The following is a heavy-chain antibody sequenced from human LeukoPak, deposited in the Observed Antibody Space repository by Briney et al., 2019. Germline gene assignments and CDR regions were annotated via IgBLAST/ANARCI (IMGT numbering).Heavy chain of an antibody. CDR2: IFQSGSA. CDR1: GVSISSVTW. V-gene: IGHV4-4*02. D-gene: IGHD5-24*01. J-gene: IGHJ4*02. CDR3: AMNPRNGHTFDY. Sequence: SGTLSLTCAVSGVSISSVTWWSWVRQPPGKGLEWVGEIFQSGSANYNPSLKSRLTISVDTSKNQFSLNLSSVTAADTAVYYCAMNPRNGHTFDYWGQGTLVTVSS.